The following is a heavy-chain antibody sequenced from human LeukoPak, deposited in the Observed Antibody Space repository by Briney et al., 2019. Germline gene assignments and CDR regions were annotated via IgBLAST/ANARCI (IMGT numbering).Heavy chain of an antibody. D-gene: IGHD3-10*01. Sequence: ASVKVSCKASGYTFTSYYMHWVRQAPGQGLEWMGIINPSGGSTSYAQKFQGRVTMTRDTSTSTVYMEPSSLRSEDTAVYYCARNRLLWFGESNFDYWGQGTLVTVSS. V-gene: IGHV1-46*01. J-gene: IGHJ4*02. CDR2: INPSGGST. CDR3: ARNRLLWFGESNFDY. CDR1: GYTFTSYY.